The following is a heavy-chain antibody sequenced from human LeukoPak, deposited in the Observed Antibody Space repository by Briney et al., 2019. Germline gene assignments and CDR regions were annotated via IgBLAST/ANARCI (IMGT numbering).Heavy chain of an antibody. CDR3: ARASLGLEYSSSHFDY. CDR1: GYTFTSYY. V-gene: IGHV1-46*01. J-gene: IGHJ4*02. D-gene: IGHD6-6*01. CDR2: INPSGGST. Sequence: GASVKVSCKASGYTFTSYYMHWVRQAPGQGLEWMGIINPSGGSTSYAQKFQGRVTMTRDMSTSTVYMELSSLRSEDTAVYYCARASLGLEYSSSHFDYWGQGTLVTVSS.